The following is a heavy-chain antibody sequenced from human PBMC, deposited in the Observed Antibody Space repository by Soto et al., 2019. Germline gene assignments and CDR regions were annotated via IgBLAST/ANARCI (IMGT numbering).Heavy chain of an antibody. D-gene: IGHD2-15*01. Sequence: GGSLRLSCAASGFTFSSYAMSWVRQAPGKGLEWVSAISGSGGSTYYADSVKGRFTISRDNSKNTLYLQMNSLRAEDTAVYYCAKDREDIGVVVAATPLGAFDIWGQGTMVTVSS. CDR1: GFTFSSYA. CDR2: ISGSGGST. J-gene: IGHJ3*02. CDR3: AKDREDIGVVVAATPLGAFDI. V-gene: IGHV3-23*01.